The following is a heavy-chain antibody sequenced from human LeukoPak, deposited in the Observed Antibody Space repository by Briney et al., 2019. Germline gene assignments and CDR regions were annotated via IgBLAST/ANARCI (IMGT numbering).Heavy chain of an antibody. CDR2: INPNSGGT. CDR1: GYTFTGYY. CDR3: ARDRERAYYYDSSGYYPGGY. V-gene: IGHV1-2*02. J-gene: IGHJ4*02. Sequence: ASVKVSCKASGYTFTGYYMHWVRQAPGQGLEWMGWINPNSGGTNYAQKFQGRVTMTGDTSLSTAYMELSRLRSDDTAVYYCARDRERAYYYDSSGYYPGGYWGQGTLVTVSS. D-gene: IGHD3-22*01.